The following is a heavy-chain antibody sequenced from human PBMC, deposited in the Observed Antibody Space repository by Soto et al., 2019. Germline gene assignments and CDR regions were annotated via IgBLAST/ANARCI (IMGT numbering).Heavy chain of an antibody. CDR3: ARDXGPVTIFGEALSGYFDF. CDR2: IKDDGSER. D-gene: IGHD3-3*01. V-gene: IGHV3-7*03. J-gene: IGHJ4*03. CDR1: GFSFGSYW. Sequence: GVSLRLSCAVSGFSFGSYWMSWVRQAPGKGLEWLASIKDDGSERYYLDSVKGRFTISRDNAKDSLSLQMNSLRGEDTAFYYCARDXGPVTIFGEALSGYFDFWGQGTLVTVSS.